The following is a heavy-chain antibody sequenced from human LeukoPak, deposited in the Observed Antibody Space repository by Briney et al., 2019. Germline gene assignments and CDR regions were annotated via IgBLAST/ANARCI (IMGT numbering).Heavy chain of an antibody. CDR2: INHSGNT. Sequence: SETLSLTCAVYGGSFSGYYWSWIRQPPGKGLEWIGEINHSGNTNYNPSLKSRVTISVDTSKNQFSQKLNSVTAADTAVYYCARFGSGWYYFDFWGQGTLVTVSS. V-gene: IGHV4-34*01. D-gene: IGHD6-19*01. CDR3: ARFGSGWYYFDF. CDR1: GGSFSGYY. J-gene: IGHJ4*02.